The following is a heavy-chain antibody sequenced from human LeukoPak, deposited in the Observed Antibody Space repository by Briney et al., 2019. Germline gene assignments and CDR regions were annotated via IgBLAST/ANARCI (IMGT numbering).Heavy chain of an antibody. D-gene: IGHD2-15*01. V-gene: IGHV4-31*03. J-gene: IGHJ3*01. Sequence: SETLSLTCIVSGGSINTDVYYWTWTRKHPRKGLEWIGYIHNTGSTYNPTLKTRVTISKDTSANQFSLTLTSVTAADTAVYYCVGDRYLGTWRAFDVWGQGTMVTVSS. CDR2: IHNTGST. CDR3: VGDRYLGTWRAFDV. CDR1: GGSINTDVYY.